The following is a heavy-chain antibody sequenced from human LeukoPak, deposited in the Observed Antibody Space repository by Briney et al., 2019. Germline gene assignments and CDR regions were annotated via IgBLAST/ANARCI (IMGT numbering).Heavy chain of an antibody. CDR3: AKVHLYDSSGFDAFDI. Sequence: GGSLRLSCAASGFTFSSYWMSWVRQAPGKGLEWVADIKQDGSEKYYVDSVKGRFTISRDNAKNSLYLQMNSLRAEDTAVYYCAKVHLYDSSGFDAFDIWGQGTMVTVSS. J-gene: IGHJ3*02. D-gene: IGHD3-22*01. CDR2: IKQDGSEK. CDR1: GFTFSSYW. V-gene: IGHV3-7*03.